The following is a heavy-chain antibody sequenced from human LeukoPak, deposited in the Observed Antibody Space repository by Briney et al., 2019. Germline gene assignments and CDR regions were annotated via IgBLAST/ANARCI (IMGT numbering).Heavy chain of an antibody. CDR3: AKDRPGWGTTGY. CDR1: GFTFSSYA. CDR2: ISGSGGST. Sequence: GSLRLSXAASGFTFSSYAMSWVRQAPGKGLEWVSAISGSGGSTYYADSVKGRFTISRDNSKNTLYLQMNSLRAEDTAVYYCAKDRPGWGTTGYWGQGTLVTVSS. V-gene: IGHV3-23*01. D-gene: IGHD3-16*01. J-gene: IGHJ4*02.